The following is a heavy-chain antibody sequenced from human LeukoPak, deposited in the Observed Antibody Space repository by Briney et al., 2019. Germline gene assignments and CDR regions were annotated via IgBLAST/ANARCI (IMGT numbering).Heavy chain of an antibody. V-gene: IGHV4-59*08. CDR3: ARSYCSGGSCYFPN. Sequence: SETLSLTCTVSGGSISSYYWSWIRQPPGKGLEWIGYIYYSGSTNYNPSLKSRVTISVDTSKNQFSLKLSSVTAADTAVYYCARSYCSGGSCYFPNWGQGTLVTVSS. D-gene: IGHD2-15*01. J-gene: IGHJ1*01. CDR1: GGSISSYY. CDR2: IYYSGST.